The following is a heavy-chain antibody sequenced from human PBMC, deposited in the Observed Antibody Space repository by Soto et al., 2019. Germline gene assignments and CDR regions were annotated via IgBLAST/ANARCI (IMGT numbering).Heavy chain of an antibody. CDR3: AHTGFEGIYGSGRYYNLLDY. V-gene: IGHV2-5*02. Sequence: QITLKESGPTLVKPTQTLTLTCTCSGFSLSTSGVVVGWIRQPPGNALEWIARIYWDDDKLYSPSLKSRPTTTKDTSTIPVVLTMTNMDPVDTATYYCAHTGFEGIYGSGRYYNLLDYWGQGTLGTVS. CDR2: IYWDDDK. CDR1: GFSLSTSGVV. D-gene: IGHD3-10*01. J-gene: IGHJ4*02.